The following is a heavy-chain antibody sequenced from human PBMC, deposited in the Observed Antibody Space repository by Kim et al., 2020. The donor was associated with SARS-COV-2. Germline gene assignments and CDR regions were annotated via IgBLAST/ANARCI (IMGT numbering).Heavy chain of an antibody. CDR1: GGSFSGYY. V-gene: IGHV4-34*01. CDR3: ARGSYSTGYSSSWWIDP. Sequence: SETLSLTCAVYGGSFSGYYWSWIRQPPGKGLEWIGEINHSGSTNYNPSLKSRVTLSVDTSKNQFSLKLSSVTAADTAVYYCARGSYSTGYSSSWWIDPWGQGTLVAVSS. CDR2: INHSGST. D-gene: IGHD6-13*01. J-gene: IGHJ5*02.